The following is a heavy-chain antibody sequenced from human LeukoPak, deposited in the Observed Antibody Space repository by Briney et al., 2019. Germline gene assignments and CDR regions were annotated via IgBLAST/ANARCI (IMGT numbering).Heavy chain of an antibody. D-gene: IGHD2-2*02. CDR1: GGSISSGGYY. CDR2: IYYSGST. CDR3: ASSEVRWKYQLLYPIFDY. Sequence: SETLSLTCTVSGGSISSGGYYWSWIRQHPGKGLEWIGYIYYSGSTYYNPSLKSRVTISVDTSKNQFSLKLSSVTAADTAVYYCASSEVRWKYQLLYPIFDYWGQGTLVTVSS. V-gene: IGHV4-31*03. J-gene: IGHJ4*02.